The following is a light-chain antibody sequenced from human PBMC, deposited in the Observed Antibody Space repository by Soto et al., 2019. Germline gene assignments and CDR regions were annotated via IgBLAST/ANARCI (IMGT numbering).Light chain of an antibody. Sequence: EIVLTQSPGTLSLSPGERATLSCRASQSVSSSYLAWYQQKPGQAPRLLIYGASSRATGIPDRFSGSGCGTDLTLTTSRIEPEDFAVYYCQQYGSSPLTFGGGTKVEIK. CDR1: QSVSSSY. V-gene: IGKV3-20*01. CDR3: QQYGSSPLT. J-gene: IGKJ4*01. CDR2: GAS.